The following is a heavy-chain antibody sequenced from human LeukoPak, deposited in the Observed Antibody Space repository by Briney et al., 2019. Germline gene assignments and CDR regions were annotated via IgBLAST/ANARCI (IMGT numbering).Heavy chain of an antibody. J-gene: IGHJ4*02. CDR3: ARVGLYYGSGNIFDY. Sequence: SETLSLTCTVSGGSISSGDYYWSWVRQPPGKGLEWIGYIYYSGSTYYNPSLKSRVTISVDTSKNQFSLKLSSVTAADTAVYYCARVGLYYGSGNIFDYWGQGTLVTVSS. CDR2: IYYSGST. CDR1: GGSISSGDYY. V-gene: IGHV4-30-4*01. D-gene: IGHD3-10*01.